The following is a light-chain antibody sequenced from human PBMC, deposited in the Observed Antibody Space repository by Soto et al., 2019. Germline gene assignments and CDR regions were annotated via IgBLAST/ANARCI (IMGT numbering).Light chain of an antibody. CDR2: EVI. CDR3: SSYTSSSIYVV. Sequence: QSALIQPASVSGSPGQSITISCTGTSSDVGGYNFVSWYQQHPGKAPKLMIYEVINRPSGVSNRFSGSKSGNTASLTISGLQAEDEADYYCSSYTSSSIYVVFGGGTKLTVL. J-gene: IGLJ2*01. CDR1: SSDVGGYNF. V-gene: IGLV2-14*01.